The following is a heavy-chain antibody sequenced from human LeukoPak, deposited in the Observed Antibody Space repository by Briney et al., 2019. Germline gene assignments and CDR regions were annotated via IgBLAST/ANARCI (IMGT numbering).Heavy chain of an antibody. CDR1: GFTFDDYG. D-gene: IGHD4-17*01. Sequence: GGSLRLSCAASGFTFDDYGMSWVRQAPGKGLEWVSGINWNGGSTGYADSVKGRFTISRDNAKNTLYLQMNSLRAEDTAVHYCARVGRTVTYSFDYWGQGTLVTVSS. CDR3: ARVGRTVTYSFDY. V-gene: IGHV3-20*04. CDR2: INWNGGST. J-gene: IGHJ4*02.